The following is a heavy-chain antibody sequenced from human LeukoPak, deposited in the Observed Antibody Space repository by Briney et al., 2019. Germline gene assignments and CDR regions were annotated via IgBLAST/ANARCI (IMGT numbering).Heavy chain of an antibody. CDR1: GFTFSTYY. Sequence: GGSLRLSCAASGFTFSTYYMNWVRQAPGRGLEWVSSISTSSSYIYYADSLKGRFTISRDNAKKSLYLQINSLRAEDTAVYYCARVGLDRRGYSGYEAFDYWGQGTLVTVSS. CDR2: ISTSSSYI. D-gene: IGHD5-12*01. CDR3: ARVGLDRRGYSGYEAFDY. J-gene: IGHJ4*02. V-gene: IGHV3-21*01.